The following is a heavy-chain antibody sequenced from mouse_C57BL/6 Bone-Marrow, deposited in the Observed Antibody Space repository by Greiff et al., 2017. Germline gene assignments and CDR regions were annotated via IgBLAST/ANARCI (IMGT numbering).Heavy chain of an antibody. CDR3: ARSKDCCGSRYFGV. CDR2: LYPRSGNT. Sequence: VPLQPSGAELARPGASVQLSCKASGYTFTSYCISWVKPRTGQCLEWIGDLYPRSGNTYYNEKFKGKATLTADKSSRTAYMELRSLTSEDSAVYFCARSKDCCGSRYFGVWGTGTTVTVSS. D-gene: IGHD1-1*01. CDR1: GYTFTSYC. J-gene: IGHJ1*03. V-gene: IGHV1-81*01.